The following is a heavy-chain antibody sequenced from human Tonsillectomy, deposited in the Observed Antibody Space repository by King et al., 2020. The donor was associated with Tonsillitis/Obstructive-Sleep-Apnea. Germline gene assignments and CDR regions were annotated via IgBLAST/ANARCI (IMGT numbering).Heavy chain of an antibody. J-gene: IGHJ4*01. Sequence: VQLVESGGGLVKPGGSLRLSCAASGFTFSDYYMSWIRQAPGKGLEWVSYIRTSSSSTNYADSVKGRFTIYRDNAKNSLYLQMNSLRAEDTAVYYCARTKEYSVGWYYFYYWGHGTLVTVSS. CDR3: ARTKEYSVGWYYFYY. D-gene: IGHD6-19*01. CDR2: IRTSSSST. V-gene: IGHV3-11*06. CDR1: GFTFSDYY.